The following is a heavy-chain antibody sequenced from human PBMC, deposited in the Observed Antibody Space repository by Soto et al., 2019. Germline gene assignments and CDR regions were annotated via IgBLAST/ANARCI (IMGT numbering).Heavy chain of an antibody. Sequence: SETLSLTCAVYGGSFSGYYWSWIRQPPGKGLEWIGEINHSGSTNYNPSLKSRVTISVDTSKNQFSLKLSSVTAADTAVYYCARGPSVWFGELSLPYYYYYYGMDVWGQGTTVTVS. CDR2: INHSGST. V-gene: IGHV4-34*01. D-gene: IGHD3-10*01. CDR3: ARGPSVWFGELSLPYYYYYYGMDV. CDR1: GGSFSGYY. J-gene: IGHJ6*02.